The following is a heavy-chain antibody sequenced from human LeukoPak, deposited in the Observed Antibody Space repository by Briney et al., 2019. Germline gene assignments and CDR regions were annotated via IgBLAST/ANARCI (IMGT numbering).Heavy chain of an antibody. D-gene: IGHD3-10*01. CDR3: ATDAVYYGSGSLDAFDI. J-gene: IGHJ3*02. V-gene: IGHV1-24*01. Sequence: ASVKVSCKVSGYTLTELSMHWVRQAPGKGLEWMGGFDPEDGETIYAQKFQGRVTMTEDTSTDTAYMELSSLRSEDTAVYYCATDAVYYGSGSLDAFDIWGQGTMVTVSS. CDR2: FDPEDGET. CDR1: GYTLTELS.